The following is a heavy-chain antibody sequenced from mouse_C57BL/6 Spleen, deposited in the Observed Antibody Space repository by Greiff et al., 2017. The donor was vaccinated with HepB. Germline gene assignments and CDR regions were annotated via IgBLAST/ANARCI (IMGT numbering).Heavy chain of an antibody. CDR2: INPGSGGT. V-gene: IGHV1-54*01. J-gene: IGHJ3*01. Sequence: VQLQQSGAELVRPGTSVKVSCKASGYAFTNYLIEWVKQRPGQGLEWIGVINPGSGGTNYNEKFKGKATLTADKSSSTAYMQLSSLTSEDSAVYFCAREENWPFAYWGQGTLVTVSA. D-gene: IGHD4-1*01. CDR3: AREENWPFAY. CDR1: GYAFTNYL.